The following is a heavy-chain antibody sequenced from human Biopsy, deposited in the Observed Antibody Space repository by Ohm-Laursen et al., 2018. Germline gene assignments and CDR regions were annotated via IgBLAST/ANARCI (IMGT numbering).Heavy chain of an antibody. CDR3: AREAIGYQLPCDD. CDR2: IIPILRTT. Sequence: ASVKVSCKTPTGTFNSYGIIWVRQAPGQGLEWMGRIIPILRTTAYAQTFLGRVTITADSPTSTVDMELTSLTSDDTAVYFCAREAIGYQLPCDDWGQGTLVTVSS. J-gene: IGHJ4*02. D-gene: IGHD2-2*01. CDR1: TGTFNSYG. V-gene: IGHV1-69*11.